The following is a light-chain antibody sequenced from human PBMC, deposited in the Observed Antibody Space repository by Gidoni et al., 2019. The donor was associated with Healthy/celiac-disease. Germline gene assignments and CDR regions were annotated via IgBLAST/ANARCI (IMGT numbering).Light chain of an antibody. V-gene: IGKV1-39*01. CDR1: RSIRTH. CDR2: AAS. J-gene: IGKJ4*01. CDR3: QQSYNIPLT. Sequence: DIQMTQSPSALSAPVGDRVTITCRASRSIRTHLNWSQQKPGKAPKLLICAASNLHSGVPSRFSGRGSGTDFTLTISSLQPEDFATYYCQQSYNIPLTFGGGTKVEIK.